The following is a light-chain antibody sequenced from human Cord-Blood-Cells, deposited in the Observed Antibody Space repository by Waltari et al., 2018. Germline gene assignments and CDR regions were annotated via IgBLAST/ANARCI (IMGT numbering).Light chain of an antibody. CDR3: QQNYSPPFT. J-gene: IGKJ2*01. V-gene: IGKV1-33*01. CDR2: DAS. CDR1: QGISSY. Sequence: DIQMTQSPSSLSASVGDRVTITCRASQGISSYLNWYQQKPGKAPKLLIYDASNLQTGVPSRFSGSGSGTDFTFTISSLQPEDIATYYCQQNYSPPFTFGEGTKVEIK.